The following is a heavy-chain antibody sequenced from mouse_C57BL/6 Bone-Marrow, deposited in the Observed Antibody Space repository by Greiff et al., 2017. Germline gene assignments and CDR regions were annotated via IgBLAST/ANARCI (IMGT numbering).Heavy chain of an antibody. CDR1: GFPITSGYY. V-gene: IGHV12-3*01. CDR3: AGAYYDDEDWYFDV. D-gene: IGHD2-4*01. CDR2: LTHSGET. Sequence: VMLVESGPGLVKPSQSLFLTCSITGFPITSGYYWIWIRQSPGTPLAWMGDLTHSGETFYNPSLQSPNSITRETSRNQFFLQLNSVTPEDTATYYCAGAYYDDEDWYFDVWGTGTTVTVSS. J-gene: IGHJ1*03.